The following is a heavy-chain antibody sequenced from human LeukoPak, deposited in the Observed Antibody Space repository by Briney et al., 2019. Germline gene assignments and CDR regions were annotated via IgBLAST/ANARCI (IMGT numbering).Heavy chain of an antibody. Sequence: AASVKVSCKASGYTFTSYGISWVRQAPGQGLEWMGWISAYNGNTNYAQKLQGRVTMTTDISTSTAYMELRSLRSDDTAVYYCARDLARYFDWLLSYAPTYFDYWGQGTLVTVSS. CDR2: ISAYNGNT. CDR3: ARDLARYFDWLLSYAPTYFDY. D-gene: IGHD3-9*01. CDR1: GYTFTSYG. V-gene: IGHV1-18*04. J-gene: IGHJ4*02.